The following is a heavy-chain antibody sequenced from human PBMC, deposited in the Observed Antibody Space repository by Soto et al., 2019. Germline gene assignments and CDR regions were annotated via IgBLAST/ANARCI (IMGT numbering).Heavy chain of an antibody. Sequence: SETLSLTCTVSGGSISSNYWTWIRQPPGKGLEWIGYVYYSGSTYYNPSLKSRVTISVDTSKNQFSLKLSSVTAADTAVYYCARDRGSTTAFDIWGQGTMVTVSS. CDR1: GGSISSNY. J-gene: IGHJ3*02. V-gene: IGHV4-59*12. CDR2: VYYSGST. D-gene: IGHD1-1*01. CDR3: ARDRGSTTAFDI.